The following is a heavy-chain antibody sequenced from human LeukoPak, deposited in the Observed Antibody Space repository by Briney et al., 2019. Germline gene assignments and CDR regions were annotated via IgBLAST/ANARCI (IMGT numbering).Heavy chain of an antibody. CDR2: INNNGRST. D-gene: IGHD3-3*01. J-gene: IGHJ6*02. V-gene: IGHV3-64*04. Sequence: PGGSLRLSCSASGFSFSTYAMHWVRQAPGKGLEYVSAINNNGRSTYYADSVKGRFTISRDNSKNTLYLQMNSLRAEDTAVYYCACQYDFWSGYYSDYYGMDVWGQGTTVTVSS. CDR1: GFSFSTYA. CDR3: ACQYDFWSGYYSDYYGMDV.